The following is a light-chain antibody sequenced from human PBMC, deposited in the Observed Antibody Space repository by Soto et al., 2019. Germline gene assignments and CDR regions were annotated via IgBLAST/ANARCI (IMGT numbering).Light chain of an antibody. V-gene: IGKV3-20*01. CDR2: GAS. Sequence: EIVLTQSPGTLSLSPGERGTLSCRASQSVSSSYLAWYQQKPGQAPRLLIYGASSRATGIPDRFSGSGSGTDFTPTISRLEPEDFAVYYCQHYFTSPTFGQGTKVEIK. CDR1: QSVSSSY. CDR3: QHYFTSPT. J-gene: IGKJ1*01.